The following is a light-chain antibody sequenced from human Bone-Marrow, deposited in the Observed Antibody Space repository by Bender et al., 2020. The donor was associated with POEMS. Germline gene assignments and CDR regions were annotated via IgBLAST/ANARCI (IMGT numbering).Light chain of an antibody. CDR2: KDN. CDR3: RSADDSGTYVI. Sequence: SFDLTQPPSVSVSPGQTATITCSADSLPKQYVYWYQQKPGQAPMVVIYKDNERPSGIPERFSGSSSGTTATLTISRVQAEDEADYHCRSADDSGTYVIFGGGTKLTVL. CDR1: SLPKQY. J-gene: IGLJ2*01. V-gene: IGLV3-25*03.